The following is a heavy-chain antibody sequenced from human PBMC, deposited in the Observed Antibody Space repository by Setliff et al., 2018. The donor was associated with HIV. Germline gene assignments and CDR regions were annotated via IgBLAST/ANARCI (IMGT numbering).Heavy chain of an antibody. J-gene: IGHJ6*03. CDR3: AREFSERSPNPDHYYYSTDV. D-gene: IGHD6-19*01. Sequence: SETLSLTCSVSGGSITNHYWSWVRQPPGKALEWIGLLYTSGNTNYNPSLESRITISADRPNSQLSLKLTAVTAAGASVYYCAREFSERSPNPDHYYYSTDVWGKGTTVTVSS. CDR1: GGSITNHY. CDR2: LYTSGNT. V-gene: IGHV4-4*07.